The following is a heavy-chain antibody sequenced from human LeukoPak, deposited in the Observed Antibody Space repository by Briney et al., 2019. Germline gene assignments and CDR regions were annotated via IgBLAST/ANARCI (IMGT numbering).Heavy chain of an antibody. CDR3: ARGEYYYGSGSYPLYYYYYYYMDV. V-gene: IGHV3-21*01. CDR2: ISSSSSYI. CDR1: GFAFSSYS. D-gene: IGHD3-10*01. Sequence: KSGGSLRLSCAASGFAFSSYSMNWVRQAPGKGPEWVSSISSSSSYIYYADSVKGRFTISRDNAKNSLYLQMNSLRAEDTAVYYCARGEYYYGSGSYPLYYYYYYYMDVWGKGTTVTVSS. J-gene: IGHJ6*03.